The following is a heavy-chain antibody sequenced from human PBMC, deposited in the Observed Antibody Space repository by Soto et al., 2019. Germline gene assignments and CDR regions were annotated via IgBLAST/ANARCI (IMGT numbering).Heavy chain of an antibody. J-gene: IGHJ6*02. CDR3: EANSLGGGSQGDV. D-gene: IGHD3-10*01. V-gene: IGHV1-69*13. Sequence: SVKVSCKASGDTFSSYSISWVRQAPGQGLEWMGGIVPIFGTTVYAPRLQGRVTITADGPTSTSYMELSGLRFEDTAIYYCEANSLGGGSQGDVWGQGTTVTVSS. CDR2: IVPIFGTT. CDR1: GDTFSSYS.